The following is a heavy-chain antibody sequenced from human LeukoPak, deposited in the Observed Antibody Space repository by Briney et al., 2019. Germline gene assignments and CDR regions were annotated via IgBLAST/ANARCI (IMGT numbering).Heavy chain of an antibody. D-gene: IGHD1-26*01. CDR3: ARQPRYSGSPTHFDY. CDR2: IYYSGST. CDR1: GFTFSSYT. Sequence: GSLRLSCAASGFTFSSYTMNWVRQAPGKGLEWIGIIYYSGSTYYNPSLKSRVTISVDTSKNQFSLKLSSVTAADTAVYYCARQPRYSGSPTHFDYWGQGTLVTVSS. V-gene: IGHV4-59*04. J-gene: IGHJ4*02.